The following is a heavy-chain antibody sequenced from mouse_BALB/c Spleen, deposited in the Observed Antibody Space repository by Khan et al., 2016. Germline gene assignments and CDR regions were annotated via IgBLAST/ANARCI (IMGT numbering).Heavy chain of an antibody. J-gene: IGHJ4*01. CDR2: IDPENGDT. CDR3: NVVRRRYYAMDY. CDR1: GFNIKDYY. D-gene: IGHD2-14*01. Sequence: VRLQQSGADLVRSGASVKLSCTASGFNIKDYYMHWVKQRPEQGLEWIGWIDPENGDTEYAPKFQGKATMTADTSSNTAYLQLSSLTSEDTAVYYCNVVRRRYYAMDYWGQGTSVTVSS. V-gene: IGHV14-4*02.